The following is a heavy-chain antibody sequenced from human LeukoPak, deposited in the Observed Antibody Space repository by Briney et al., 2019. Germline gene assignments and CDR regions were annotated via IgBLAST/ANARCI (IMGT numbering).Heavy chain of an antibody. D-gene: IGHD2-21*02. V-gene: IGHV4-30-4*01. CDR3: ARGINCGGDCYIFDY. CDR2: IYYSGST. Sequence: SETLSLTCTVSGGSISSGDYYWSWIRQPPGKGLEWIGYIYYSGSTYCNPSLKSRVTISVDTSKNQFSLKLSSVTAADTAVYYCARGINCGGDCYIFDYWGQGTLVTVSS. J-gene: IGHJ4*02. CDR1: GGSISSGDYY.